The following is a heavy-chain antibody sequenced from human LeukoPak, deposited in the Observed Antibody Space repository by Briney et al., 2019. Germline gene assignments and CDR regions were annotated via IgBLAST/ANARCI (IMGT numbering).Heavy chain of an antibody. CDR1: GGSISSYY. Sequence: SETLSLTCTVSGGSISSYYWSWIRQPPGKGLEWIGYIYYSGSTTYNPSLKSRVTISVDTSKNQFSLKLSSVTAADTAVYYCARDLGRYGDYPPGNGMDVWGQGTTVTVSS. D-gene: IGHD4-17*01. V-gene: IGHV4-59*01. CDR3: ARDLGRYGDYPPGNGMDV. J-gene: IGHJ6*02. CDR2: IYYSGST.